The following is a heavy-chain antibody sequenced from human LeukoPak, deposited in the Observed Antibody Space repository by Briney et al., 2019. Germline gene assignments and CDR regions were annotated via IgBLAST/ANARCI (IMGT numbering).Heavy chain of an antibody. CDR3: ARRGSGWYVDY. CDR1: GYTFTSYW. J-gene: IGHJ4*02. Sequence: EESLKISCKGSGYTFTSYWIGWVRQMPGKGLEWMGIIYPGGSDTTYSPSFQGQVSISVDKSISTAYLQWSSLKASDTAMYYCARRGSGWYVDYWGQGTLVTVSS. V-gene: IGHV5-51*01. D-gene: IGHD6-19*01. CDR2: IYPGGSDT.